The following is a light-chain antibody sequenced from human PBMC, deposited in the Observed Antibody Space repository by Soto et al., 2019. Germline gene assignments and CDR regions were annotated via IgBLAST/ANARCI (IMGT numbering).Light chain of an antibody. CDR2: AAS. Sequence: DIQMTQSPSSLSASVGDRVTISCRASQTISRYLNWYQQKPGKAPKLLIYAASSLQSGVPSRFSGRGTGTEFTLTISSLQPEDSATYYCQQTNTFPRVTFGQGTRLEIK. J-gene: IGKJ5*01. CDR3: QQTNTFPRVT. CDR1: QTISRY. V-gene: IGKV1-39*01.